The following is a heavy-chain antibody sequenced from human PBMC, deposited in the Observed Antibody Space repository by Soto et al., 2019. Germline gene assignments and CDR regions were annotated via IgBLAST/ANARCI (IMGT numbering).Heavy chain of an antibody. Sequence: SETLSLTCAVYGGSFSGYYWSWIRQPPGKGLEWIGEINHSGSTNYNPSLKSRVTISVDTSKNQFSLKLSSVTAADTAVYYCARGKLSDYVWGSYRYHFDYWGQGTVVT. CDR2: INHSGST. CDR3: ARGKLSDYVWGSYRYHFDY. D-gene: IGHD3-16*02. J-gene: IGHJ4*02. V-gene: IGHV4-34*01. CDR1: GGSFSGYY.